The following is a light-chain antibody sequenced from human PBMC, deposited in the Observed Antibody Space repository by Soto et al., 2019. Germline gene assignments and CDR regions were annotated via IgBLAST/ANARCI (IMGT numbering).Light chain of an antibody. CDR2: DVS. Sequence: LTQPASVSGSPGQSISISCTGTSSDVGAYNYISWYQQHPGKAPKLIIYDVSNRPSGVSSRFSGSKSGNTASLTISGLQAEDGADYYCSAYTITSPYVFGTGT. J-gene: IGLJ1*01. V-gene: IGLV2-14*03. CDR3: SAYTITSPYV. CDR1: SSDVGAYNY.